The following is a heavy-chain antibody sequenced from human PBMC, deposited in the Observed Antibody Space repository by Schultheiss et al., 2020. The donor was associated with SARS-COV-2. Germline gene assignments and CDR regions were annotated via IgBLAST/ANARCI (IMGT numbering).Heavy chain of an antibody. Sequence: SETLSLTCTVSGGSISSGGYYWSWIRQPPGKGLEWIGEINPSGGTNYNPSLKSRVTISVDTSKNQFSLKLSSVTAADTAVYYCARGSDYGSTEGPWGQGTLVTVSS. CDR2: INPSGGT. D-gene: IGHD4/OR15-4a*01. J-gene: IGHJ5*02. CDR1: GGSISSGGYY. V-gene: IGHV4-61*08. CDR3: ARGSDYGSTEGP.